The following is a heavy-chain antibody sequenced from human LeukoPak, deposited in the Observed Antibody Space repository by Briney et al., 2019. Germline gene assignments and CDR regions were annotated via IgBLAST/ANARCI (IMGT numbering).Heavy chain of an antibody. D-gene: IGHD3-10*01. CDR2: IYYSGST. CDR1: GGSISSYY. J-gene: IGHJ3*02. CDR3: ARDSHSWGVIHRKQKGGAFDI. Sequence: SETLSLTCTVSGGSISSYYWSWIRQPPEKGLEWLGYIYYSGSTNYNPSLKSRVTISVDTSKNQFSLKLSSVTAADTAVYYCARDSHSWGVIHRKQKGGAFDIWGQGTMVTVSS. V-gene: IGHV4-59*01.